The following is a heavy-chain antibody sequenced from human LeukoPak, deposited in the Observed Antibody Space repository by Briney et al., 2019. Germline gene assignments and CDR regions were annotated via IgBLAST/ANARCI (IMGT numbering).Heavy chain of an antibody. J-gene: IGHJ4*02. Sequence: SETLSLTCTVSGDSISSRSYYWGWIRQPAGKGREWIGNIYYSGSTYYNPCLKSRFTITVDRAKNTFRLKLRDVTAADTAVYYCARDISYGYFAYWGQGTLVTVSS. D-gene: IGHD5-18*01. CDR3: ARDISYGYFAY. CDR1: GDSISSRSYY. CDR2: IYYSGST. V-gene: IGHV4-39*06.